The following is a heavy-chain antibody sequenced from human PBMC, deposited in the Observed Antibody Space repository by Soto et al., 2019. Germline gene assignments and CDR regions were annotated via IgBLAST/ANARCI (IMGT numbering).Heavy chain of an antibody. Sequence: PGGSLRLSCTASGFTFGDYAMSWFRQAPGKGLEWVGFIRSKAYGGTTEYAASVKGRFTISRDDSKSIAYLQMNSLKTEDTAVYYWTRVQDSYYYYGMDVWGQGTTVNVSS. V-gene: IGHV3-49*03. CDR1: GFTFGDYA. CDR2: IRSKAYGGTT. CDR3: TRVQDSYYYYGMDV. J-gene: IGHJ6*01.